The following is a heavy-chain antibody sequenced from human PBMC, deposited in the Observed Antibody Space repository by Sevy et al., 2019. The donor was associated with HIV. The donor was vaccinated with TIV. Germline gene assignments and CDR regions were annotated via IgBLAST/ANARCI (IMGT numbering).Heavy chain of an antibody. CDR1: GGSISSSNW. D-gene: IGHD2-15*01. V-gene: IGHV4-4*02. CDR3: ARADCSGGSCYSGRGGFDY. CDR2: IYHSGST. J-gene: IGHJ4*02. Sequence: SETLSLTCAVSGGSISSSNWWSWVRQPPRKGMVWIGEIYHSGSTNYNPSLKSRVTISVDKSKNQFSLKLSSVTAADTAVYYCARADCSGGSCYSGRGGFDYWGQGTLVTVSS.